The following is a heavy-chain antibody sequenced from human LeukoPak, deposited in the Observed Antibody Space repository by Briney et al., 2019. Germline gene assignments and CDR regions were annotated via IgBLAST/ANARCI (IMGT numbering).Heavy chain of an antibody. CDR1: GGSFSGYY. CDR3: ASSGYYFSIDY. Sequence: PSETLSLTCAVYGGSFSGYYWSWIRQPPGKGLEWIGEINHSGSTNYNPSLKSRVTISVDTSKNQFSLKLSSVTAADTAVYYCASSGYYFSIDYWGQGTLVTVSS. J-gene: IGHJ4*02. V-gene: IGHV4-34*01. D-gene: IGHD3-22*01. CDR2: INHSGST.